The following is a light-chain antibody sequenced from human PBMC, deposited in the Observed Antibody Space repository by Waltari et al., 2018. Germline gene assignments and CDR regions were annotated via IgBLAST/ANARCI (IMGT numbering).Light chain of an antibody. CDR3: QQHGSSPFT. CDR2: AAS. J-gene: IGKJ2*01. Sequence: EIVLTQSPGTLSLSPGERATLSCRAIQSVSSSSLAWYQQKPGQAPRLLIYAASRRATGIPDRISGSGSETDFTLTLSSLEPEDFAVYYCQQHGSSPFTFGQGTKVEIK. V-gene: IGKV3-20*01. CDR1: QSVSSSS.